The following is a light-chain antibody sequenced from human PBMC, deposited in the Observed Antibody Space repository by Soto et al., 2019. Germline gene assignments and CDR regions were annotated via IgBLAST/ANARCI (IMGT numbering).Light chain of an antibody. CDR3: QQTQSTPWT. CDR1: QSISSY. J-gene: IGKJ1*01. Sequence: DIQMTQSPSSLSASVAERVTITCRASQSISSYLNWYQQKPGKAPKLLIYAASSLQGGVPSRFSGSASGTDFTLTISSLQPEDFATYYCQQTQSTPWTFGQGTKVEIK. CDR2: AAS. V-gene: IGKV1-39*01.